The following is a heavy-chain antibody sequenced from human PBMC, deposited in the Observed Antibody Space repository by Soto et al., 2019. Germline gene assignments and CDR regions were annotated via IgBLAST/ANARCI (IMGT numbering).Heavy chain of an antibody. D-gene: IGHD3-3*01. CDR2: ISYDGSNK. CDR1: GFTFSSCA. J-gene: IGHJ4*02. CDR3: ARDKRDLRFLEWSYYFDY. V-gene: IGHV3-30-3*01. Sequence: VQLAESGGGVVQPGRSLRLSCAASGFTFSSCAMHWVRQAPGKGLEWVALISYDGSNKYYADSVKGRFTISRDNSKNTLYLQMNSLRAEDTAVYYCARDKRDLRFLEWSYYFDYWGQGTLVTVSS.